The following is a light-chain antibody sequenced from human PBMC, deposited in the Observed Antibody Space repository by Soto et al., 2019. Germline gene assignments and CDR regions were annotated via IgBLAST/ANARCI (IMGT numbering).Light chain of an antibody. V-gene: IGKV3-11*01. CDR1: QYIGSA. Sequence: EVVLTQSPATLSLSPGDRATRSCRASQYIGSAVAWYHQRSGQAPRLLIYDASNRATGVPARFSGSGSGTDFTLTISSLEPEDFAVYYCQQRSNLITFGQGTRLEIK. J-gene: IGKJ5*01. CDR2: DAS. CDR3: QQRSNLIT.